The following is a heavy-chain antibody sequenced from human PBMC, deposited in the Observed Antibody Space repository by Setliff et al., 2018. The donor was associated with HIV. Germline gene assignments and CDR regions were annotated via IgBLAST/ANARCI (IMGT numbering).Heavy chain of an antibody. CDR3: ARDGYYYDGSAYSTFDY. Sequence: ASVKVSCKASGYTFINYGISWVRQAPGQGLEWMGWISAYNGNTNYAQQLQGRVTMTTDTSTSTAYMELRSLRSDDTAVYYCARDGYYYDGSAYSTFDYWGQGRQVTVSS. V-gene: IGHV1-18*01. CDR2: ISAYNGNT. D-gene: IGHD3-22*01. CDR1: GYTFINYG. J-gene: IGHJ4*02.